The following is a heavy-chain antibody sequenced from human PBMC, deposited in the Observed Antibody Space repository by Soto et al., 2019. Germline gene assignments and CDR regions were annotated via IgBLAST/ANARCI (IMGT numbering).Heavy chain of an antibody. CDR2: ISSNSAYI. V-gene: IGHV3-21*01. D-gene: IGHD6-13*01. Sequence: GGSRRLSCAASGFTFRSFTMNWVRRAPGKGLEWVSTISSNSAYIYYTDALRGRFTISRDNAKNSLHLQMNSLRAEDTAVYYCTRDASRDSSARGWFDPWGPGTLVTVSS. CDR3: TRDASRDSSARGWFDP. CDR1: GFTFRSFT. J-gene: IGHJ5*02.